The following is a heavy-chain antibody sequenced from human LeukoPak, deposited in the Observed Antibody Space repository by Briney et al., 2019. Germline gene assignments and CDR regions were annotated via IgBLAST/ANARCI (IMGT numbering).Heavy chain of an antibody. CDR3: ARARDDILTGYYGY. Sequence: SVKVSCKSSGYMFTSHGIHWLRQAPRQGLEWMGGIIPIFGTANYAQKFQGRVTITADESTSTAYMELSSLRSEDTAVYYCARARDDILTGYYGYWGQGTLVTVSS. CDR2: IIPIFGTA. CDR1: GYMFTSHG. V-gene: IGHV1-69*13. J-gene: IGHJ4*02. D-gene: IGHD3-9*01.